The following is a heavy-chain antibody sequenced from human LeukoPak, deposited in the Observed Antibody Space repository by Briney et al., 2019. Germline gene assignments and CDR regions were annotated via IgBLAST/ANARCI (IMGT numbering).Heavy chain of an antibody. CDR3: ARAYEGNDLWSAKYDYYYGMDV. J-gene: IGHJ6*02. D-gene: IGHD3-3*01. CDR1: GGTFSSYA. V-gene: IGHV1-69*13. Sequence: SVKVSCKASGGTFSSYAISWVRQAPGQGLEWMGGIIPIFGTANYAQKFQGRVTITADESTSTAYMELSSLRSEDTAVYYCARAYEGNDLWSAKYDYYYGMDVWGQGTTVTVSS. CDR2: IIPIFGTA.